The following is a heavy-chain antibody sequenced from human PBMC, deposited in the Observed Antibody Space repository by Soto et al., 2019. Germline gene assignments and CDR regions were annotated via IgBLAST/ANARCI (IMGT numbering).Heavy chain of an antibody. CDR3: ARGPPNCGFDY. J-gene: IGHJ4*02. CDR1: GYTFTSYD. V-gene: IGHV1-8*01. CDR2: MSSNSGDT. D-gene: IGHD7-27*01. Sequence: ASVKVSCKASGYTFTSYDINWVRQAPGQGFEWMGWMSSNSGDTGYAQKFQDRVTMTRNTAIRTAYMELSSLRSEDTAVYYCARGPPNCGFDYWGQGTLVTVSS.